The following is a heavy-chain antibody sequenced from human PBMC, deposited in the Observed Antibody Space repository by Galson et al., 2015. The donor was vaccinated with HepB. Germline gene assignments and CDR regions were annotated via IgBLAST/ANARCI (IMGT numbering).Heavy chain of an antibody. Sequence: SVKVSCKASGYTFTGYYMHWVRQAPGQGLEWMGRINPNSGGTNYAQKFQGRVTMTRDTSISTAYMELSRLRSDDTAVYYCARDPFEYSSSNDYWGQGTLVTVSS. D-gene: IGHD6-6*01. CDR1: GYTFTGYY. CDR2: INPNSGGT. CDR3: ARDPFEYSSSNDY. J-gene: IGHJ4*02. V-gene: IGHV1-2*06.